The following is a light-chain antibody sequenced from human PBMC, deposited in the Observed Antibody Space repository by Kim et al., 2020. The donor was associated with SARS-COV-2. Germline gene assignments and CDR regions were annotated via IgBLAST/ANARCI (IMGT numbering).Light chain of an antibody. J-gene: IGKJ4*01. CDR1: QDISSY. V-gene: IGKV1-16*02. CDR2: AAS. Sequence: ASVGDRVTITCRASQDISSYLGWFQQKPGKAPKPLIYAASSLQSGVPSKFSGSGSGTEFTLTISNLQPEDFATYYCQQDDSYPLTFGGGTKVDIK. CDR3: QQDDSYPLT.